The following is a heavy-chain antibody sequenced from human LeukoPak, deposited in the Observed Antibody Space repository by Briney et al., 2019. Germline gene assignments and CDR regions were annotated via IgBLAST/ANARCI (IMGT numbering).Heavy chain of an antibody. J-gene: IGHJ4*02. V-gene: IGHV3-21*01. CDR2: ISSSSSYI. Sequence: PGGSLRLSCAGSGFTFSSYWMSWVRQAPGKGLEWVSSISSSSSYIYYADSVKGRFTISRDNAKNSLYLQMNSLRAEDTAVYYCARGPYDGPKNFDYWGQGTLVTVSS. D-gene: IGHD3-3*01. CDR3: ARGPYDGPKNFDY. CDR1: GFTFSSYW.